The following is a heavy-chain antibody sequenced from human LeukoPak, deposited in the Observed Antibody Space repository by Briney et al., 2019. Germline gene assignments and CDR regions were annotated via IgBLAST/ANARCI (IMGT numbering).Heavy chain of an antibody. CDR3: ARGNNGSGSSPADY. V-gene: IGHV3-23*01. CDR2: ISGSGGST. D-gene: IGHD3-10*01. CDR1: GFTFSSYA. Sequence: GGSLRLSCAASGFTFSSYAMSWVRQALGKGLEWVSGISGSGGSTYYADSVKGRFTISRDNAKNTVYLQMNGLRAEDTAVYHCARGNNGSGSSPADYWGQGTLVTVSS. J-gene: IGHJ4*02.